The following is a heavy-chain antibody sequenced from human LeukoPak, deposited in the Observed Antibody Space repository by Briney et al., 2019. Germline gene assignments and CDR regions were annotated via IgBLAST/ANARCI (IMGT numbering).Heavy chain of an antibody. CDR1: GFTFSSYA. Sequence: PGGSLRLSCAASGFTFSSYAISWVRQAPGQGLEWMGIINPSGGSTSYAQKFQGRVTMTRDTSTSTVYMELSSLRSEDTAVYYCARGEVVPAPRFGPWGQGTLVTVSS. CDR2: INPSGGST. CDR3: ARGEVVPAPRFGP. D-gene: IGHD2-2*01. J-gene: IGHJ5*02. V-gene: IGHV1-46*03.